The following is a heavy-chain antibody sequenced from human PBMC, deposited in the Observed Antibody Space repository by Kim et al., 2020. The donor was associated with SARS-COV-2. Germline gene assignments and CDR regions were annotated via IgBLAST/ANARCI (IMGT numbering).Heavy chain of an antibody. CDR1: GYSFTSYW. Sequence: GESLKISCKGSGYSFTSYWIGWVRQMPGKGLEWMGIIYPGDSDTRYSPSFQGQVTISADKSISTAYLQWSSLKASDTAMYYCARLTEQYKWELLYYFDYWGQGTLVTVSS. CDR2: IYPGDSDT. V-gene: IGHV5-51*01. J-gene: IGHJ4*02. CDR3: ARLTEQYKWELLYYFDY. D-gene: IGHD1-26*01.